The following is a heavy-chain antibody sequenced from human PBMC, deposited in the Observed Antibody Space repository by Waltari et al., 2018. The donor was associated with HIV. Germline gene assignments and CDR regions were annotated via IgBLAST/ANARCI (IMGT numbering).Heavy chain of an antibody. Sequence: EVQLVESGGGLVKPGGSLRLSCAASGFPFSSYSMNWVRQAPGKGLELVSSISSSSSYIYYADSVKGRFTISRDNAKNSLYLQMNSLRAEDTAVYYCALTSGPYYYYGMDVWGQGTTVTVSS. D-gene: IGHD3-10*01. CDR1: GFPFSSYS. V-gene: IGHV3-21*01. CDR3: ALTSGPYYYYGMDV. J-gene: IGHJ6*02. CDR2: ISSSSSYI.